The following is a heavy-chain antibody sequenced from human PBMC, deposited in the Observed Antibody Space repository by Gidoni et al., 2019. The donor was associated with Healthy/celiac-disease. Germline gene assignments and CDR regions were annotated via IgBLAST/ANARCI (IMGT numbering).Heavy chain of an antibody. D-gene: IGHD3-9*01. V-gene: IGHV3-7*02. CDR2: IKQEGSEK. CDR1: GFTFSSYW. CDR3: ASPVLTYYDILNTAESFDY. Sequence: EVQLVESGGGLVQPGGSLRLSCAASGFTFSSYWMSWVRQAPGKGLEWGANIKQEGSEKYYGDSVKGRFTISRDNAKNSLYLQMNSLRAEDTAVYYCASPVLTYYDILNTAESFDYWGQGTLVTVSS. J-gene: IGHJ4*02.